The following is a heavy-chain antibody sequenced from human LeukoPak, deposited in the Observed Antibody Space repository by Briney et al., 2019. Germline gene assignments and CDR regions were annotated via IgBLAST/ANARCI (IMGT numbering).Heavy chain of an antibody. Sequence: GASVNVSFKASGGTFSSYAISWVRQAPGQGLEWMGGIIPIFGTANYAQKFQGRVTITADESTSTAYMELSSLRSEDTAVYYCARDLGTTGGITGNWFDPWGQGTLVTVSS. CDR3: ARDLGTTGGITGNWFDP. CDR2: IIPIFGTA. J-gene: IGHJ5*02. V-gene: IGHV1-69*13. CDR1: GGTFSSYA. D-gene: IGHD1-14*01.